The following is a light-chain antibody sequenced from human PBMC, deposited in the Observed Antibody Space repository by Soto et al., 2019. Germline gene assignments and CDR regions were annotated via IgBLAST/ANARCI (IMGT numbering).Light chain of an antibody. CDR2: SNN. V-gene: IGLV1-44*01. CDR3: AAWDDSVYV. Sequence: QPVLTQPPSASGTPGQRVTISCSGSSSNIGSNTVNWYQQLPGTAPKLLIYSNNQRPSGVPDRFSGSKSGTSASLAISGLQSEDEADYYCAAWDDSVYVFGTGTKVTVL. J-gene: IGLJ1*01. CDR1: SSNIGSNT.